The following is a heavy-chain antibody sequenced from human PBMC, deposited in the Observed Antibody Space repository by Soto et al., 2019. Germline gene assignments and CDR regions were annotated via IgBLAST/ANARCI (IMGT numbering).Heavy chain of an antibody. Sequence: EVQLLESGGGLVQPGGSLRLSCAASGFIFSSFAMSWVRQAPGKGLEWVSTISNNGGSTYSADSVKGRFTISRDNSKNTLYLQMNSLRAEDTAVYYCAKMRTRAYYFDYWGQGTLVTVSS. J-gene: IGHJ4*02. CDR3: AKMRTRAYYFDY. CDR2: ISNNGGST. V-gene: IGHV3-23*01. CDR1: GFIFSSFA.